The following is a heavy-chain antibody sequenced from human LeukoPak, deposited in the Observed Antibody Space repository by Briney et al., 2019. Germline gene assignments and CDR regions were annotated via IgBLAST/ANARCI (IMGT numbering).Heavy chain of an antibody. Sequence: SSETLPLTCTVSGGSISSYYWSWIRQPAGKGLEWIGRIYTSGSTNYNPSLKSRVTMSVDTSKNQFSLKLSSVTAADTAVYYCAREVVVVPAAIKYDPWGQGTLVTVSS. CDR3: AREVVVVPAAIKYDP. V-gene: IGHV4-4*07. J-gene: IGHJ5*02. D-gene: IGHD2-2*01. CDR2: IYTSGST. CDR1: GGSISSYY.